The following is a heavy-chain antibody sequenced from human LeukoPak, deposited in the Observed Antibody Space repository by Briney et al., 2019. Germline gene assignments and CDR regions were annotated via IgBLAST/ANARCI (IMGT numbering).Heavy chain of an antibody. CDR3: ARVRYCSSTSCSNFDY. CDR1: GFTVSSNY. D-gene: IGHD2-2*01. CDR2: IYSGGST. V-gene: IGHV3-66*02. J-gene: IGHJ4*02. Sequence: PGGSLRLSCAASGFTVSSNYMGWVRQAPGKGLEWVSVIYSGGSTHYADSVKGRFTISRDNSKNTLYLQMNSLRAEDTAVYYCARVRYCSSTSCSNFDYWGQGTLVTVSS.